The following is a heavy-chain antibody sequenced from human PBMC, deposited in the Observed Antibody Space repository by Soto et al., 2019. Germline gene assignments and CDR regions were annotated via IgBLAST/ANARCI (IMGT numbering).Heavy chain of an antibody. D-gene: IGHD5-12*01. Sequence: PSETLSLTCTVSGGSISSGDYYWSWIRQPPGKGLEWIGYIYYSGSTYYNPSLKSRVTISVDTSKNQFSLKLSSVTAADTAVYYCARHGYSGYVYYYYGMDVWGQGTTVTVSS. CDR3: ARHGYSGYVYYYYGMDV. J-gene: IGHJ6*02. CDR1: GGSISSGDYY. V-gene: IGHV4-30-4*01. CDR2: IYYSGST.